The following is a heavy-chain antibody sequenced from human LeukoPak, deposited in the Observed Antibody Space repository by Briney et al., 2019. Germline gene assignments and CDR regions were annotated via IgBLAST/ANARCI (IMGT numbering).Heavy chain of an antibody. J-gene: IGHJ4*02. D-gene: IGHD3-10*01. CDR3: ARARKVTNYYGSVTGGIRFDY. CDR2: INHSGST. V-gene: IGHV4-34*01. CDR1: GGSFSGYY. Sequence: SETLSLTCAVYGGSFSGYYWSWIRQPPGKGLEWIGEINHSGSTNYNPSLKSRVTISVDTSKNQFSLKLSSVTAADTAVYYCARARKVTNYYGSVTGGIRFDYWGQGTLVTVSS.